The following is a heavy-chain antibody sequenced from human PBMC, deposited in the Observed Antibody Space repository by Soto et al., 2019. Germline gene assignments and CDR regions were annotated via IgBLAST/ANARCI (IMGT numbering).Heavy chain of an antibody. CDR2: INSDGTTT. Sequence: EVQLVESGGGLVQPGGSLRLSCAASGFTFSTYWMHWVRQAPGKGLVWVSRINSDGTTTTYAASVKGRFTISRDNARNTLYLQMNSLRAEDTAVYYCATVATGSYSVRDNWGQGTLVTVSS. CDR1: GFTFSTYW. V-gene: IGHV3-74*01. CDR3: ATVATGSYSVRDN. J-gene: IGHJ4*02. D-gene: IGHD1-26*01.